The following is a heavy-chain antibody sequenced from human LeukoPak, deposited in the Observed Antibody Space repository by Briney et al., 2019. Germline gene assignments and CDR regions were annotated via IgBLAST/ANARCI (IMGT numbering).Heavy chain of an antibody. CDR1: GFAVSSNY. V-gene: IGHV3-53*01. CDR2: IYSGGSGGT. D-gene: IGHD1-26*01. Sequence: GGSLRLSCAASGFAVSSNYMGWVRQAPGKGLEWVSVIYSGGSGGTWFADSMKGRFTISRDNSKNTLYLQMNTLRTEDTAVYYCARVGGNHDFFYWGQGTLVTVSS. J-gene: IGHJ4*02. CDR3: ARVGGNHDFFY.